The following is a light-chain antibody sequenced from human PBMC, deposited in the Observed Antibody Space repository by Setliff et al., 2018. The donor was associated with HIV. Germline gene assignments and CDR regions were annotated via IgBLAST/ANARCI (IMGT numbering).Light chain of an antibody. Sequence: QPASVSGSPGQSITISCTGTSSDVGGYNYVSWYQQHPGKAPKLMISDVSNRPSGVSNRFSGSKSGNTASLTISGLQAEDEADYYCSSYTSITPLYVFGTGTKVTVL. CDR2: DVS. CDR3: SSYTSITPLYV. J-gene: IGLJ1*01. V-gene: IGLV2-14*03. CDR1: SSDVGGYNY.